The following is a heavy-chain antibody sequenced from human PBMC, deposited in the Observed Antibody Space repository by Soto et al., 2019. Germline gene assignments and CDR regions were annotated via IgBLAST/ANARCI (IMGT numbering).Heavy chain of an antibody. Sequence: QGQLVQSGAEVKKPGASVKVSCKASGYTFTRYGISWVRQAPGQGLEWMGWISGYNGDTNYAQKLQGRVPMTVDTSTTTAFMELTTLTSDDRAVYYCAKNGQPPYYYYGMDVWGQGTTVTVSS. V-gene: IGHV1-18*01. CDR3: AKNGQPPYYYYGMDV. J-gene: IGHJ6*02. D-gene: IGHD2-8*01. CDR2: ISGYNGDT. CDR1: GYTFTRYG.